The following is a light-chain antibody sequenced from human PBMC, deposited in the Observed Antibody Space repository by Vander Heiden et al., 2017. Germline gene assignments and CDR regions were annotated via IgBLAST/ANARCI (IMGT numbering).Light chain of an antibody. J-gene: IGKJ4*01. CDR3: QQYNNWPLLT. CDR2: GAS. CDR1: QSVSSN. Sequence: EIVMTQSPATLSVSPGERATLSCRASQSVSSNLAWYQQKPGQAPRLLISGASTRSTGIPARFSGSGSGTEFTLTISSPQSEDFAVYYCQQYNNWPLLTFGGGTKVEIK. V-gene: IGKV3-15*01.